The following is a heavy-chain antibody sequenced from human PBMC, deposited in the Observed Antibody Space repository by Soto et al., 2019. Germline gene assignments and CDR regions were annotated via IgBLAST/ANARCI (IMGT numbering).Heavy chain of an antibody. CDR3: ARSGYSYGPFDY. Sequence: EVPLVESGGGLIQPGGSLRLSCAASGFTVSSTYMSWVRQAPGQGLEWVSVIYSGGSTYYADSVKGRFTISRDHSKNTLYLQMNSLRAEDTAVYYCARSGYSYGPFDYWGQGTLVTVSS. V-gene: IGHV3-53*01. D-gene: IGHD5-18*01. J-gene: IGHJ4*02. CDR2: IYSGGST. CDR1: GFTVSSTY.